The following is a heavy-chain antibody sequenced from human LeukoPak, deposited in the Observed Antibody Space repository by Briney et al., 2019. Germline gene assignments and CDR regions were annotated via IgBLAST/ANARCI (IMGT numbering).Heavy chain of an antibody. CDR1: GGSININTFF. J-gene: IGHJ6*03. D-gene: IGHD3-3*01. CDR2: VFYSGSI. Sequence: PSESLSLTCGVSGGSININTFFWGCVRQPPGKGLECIGDVFYSGSIMYNPSLKGRVTMSIDTSKSQFSLSLSSVTAADTAMYWCVRQSRIFGVTRPGYMDVWGKGIMVSVSS. CDR3: VRQSRIFGVTRPGYMDV. V-gene: IGHV4-39*01.